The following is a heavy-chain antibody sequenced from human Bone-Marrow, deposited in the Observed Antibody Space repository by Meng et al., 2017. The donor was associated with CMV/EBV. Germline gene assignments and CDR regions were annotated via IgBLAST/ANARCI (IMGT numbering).Heavy chain of an antibody. CDR3: ARDKRRIDY. CDR1: GFTFSPYW. V-gene: IGHV3-7*01. Sequence: GESLKISCAASGFTFSPYWMSWVRQAPGKGLEWVAKIKQDGSEEYYVDSVKGRFTISRDNAKNSLYLQMNSLRVEDTAVYYCARDKRRIDYWGQGTLVTGSS. CDR2: IKQDGSEE. J-gene: IGHJ4*02.